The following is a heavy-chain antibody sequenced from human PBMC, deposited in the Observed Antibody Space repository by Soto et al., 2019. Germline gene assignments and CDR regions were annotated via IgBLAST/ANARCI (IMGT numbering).Heavy chain of an antibody. CDR3: ERAYYDTKGYSLDP. V-gene: IGHV4-34*01. CDR1: GGSFNGYY. Sequence: SETLSLTCAVYGGSFNGYYWNWIRQPPGKGLEWIGEINHSGSTNYNPSLKSRVTISVDTSKNQFSLKLSSVTAADTAVYYCERAYYDTKGYSLDPWGLGTLVTVS. J-gene: IGHJ5*02. CDR2: INHSGST. D-gene: IGHD3-16*01.